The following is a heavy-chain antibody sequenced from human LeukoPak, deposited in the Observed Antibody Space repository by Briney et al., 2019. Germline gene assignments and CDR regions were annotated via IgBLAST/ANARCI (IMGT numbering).Heavy chain of an antibody. CDR3: AKDLEPYDSSGYYDKAFDI. CDR2: ISGSGGST. CDR1: GFTFSSYA. Sequence: GGSLRLSCAASGFTFSSYAMSWVRQAPGKGLEWVSAISGSGGSTYYADSVKGRFTISRDNSKNTLYLQMNSLRAGDTAVYYCAKDLEPYDSSGYYDKAFDIWGQGTMVTVSS. D-gene: IGHD3-22*01. J-gene: IGHJ3*02. V-gene: IGHV3-23*01.